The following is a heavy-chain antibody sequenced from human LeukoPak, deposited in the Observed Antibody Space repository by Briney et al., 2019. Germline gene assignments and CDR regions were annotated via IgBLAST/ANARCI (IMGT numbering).Heavy chain of an antibody. CDR3: ARVVGAGFGELSFFDY. D-gene: IGHD3-10*01. Sequence: GAAVTVSCKASGYTLTSYGISWVRQAPGQGREWMGWISAYNGNTHYAQKLQGRVTINTDTSTSTAYMQLTSLRSDDTAVYSGARVVGAGFGELSFFDYWGQGTLVTVSS. J-gene: IGHJ4*02. CDR2: ISAYNGNT. V-gene: IGHV1-18*01. CDR1: GYTLTSYG.